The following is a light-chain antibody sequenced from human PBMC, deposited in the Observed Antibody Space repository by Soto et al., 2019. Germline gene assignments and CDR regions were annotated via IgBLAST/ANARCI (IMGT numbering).Light chain of an antibody. CDR3: QQYNIWPPIT. CDR1: QSVSSN. J-gene: IGKJ5*01. CDR2: GAY. V-gene: IGKV3-15*01. Sequence: IVLTQSPGTLSLSPGERATLSCRASQSVSSNLAWYQQKPGQAPRLLIYGAYTRAAGVPARFSGSGSGTEFTLTITSLQSEDIALYYCQQYNIWPPITFGQGTRLE.